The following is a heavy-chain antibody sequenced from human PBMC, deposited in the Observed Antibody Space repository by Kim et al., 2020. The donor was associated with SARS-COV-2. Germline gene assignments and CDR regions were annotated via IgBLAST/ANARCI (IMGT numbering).Heavy chain of an antibody. D-gene: IGHD1-20*01. J-gene: IGHJ1*01. CDR1: GASISNVRYY. V-gene: IGHV4-31*03. Sequence: SETLSLTCTVSGASISNVRYYWGWVRQPPGKALEWIGYIFYNGATYYNPSLGSRLTISLDTSKNQFSLELSSVTAADTALYYCATITQEMAE. CDR3: ATITQEMAE. CDR2: IFYNGAT.